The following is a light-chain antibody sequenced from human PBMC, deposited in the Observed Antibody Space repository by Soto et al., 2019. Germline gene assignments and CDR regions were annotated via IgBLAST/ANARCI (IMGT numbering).Light chain of an antibody. CDR1: NIGSKS. V-gene: IGLV3-21*02. J-gene: IGLJ3*02. CDR3: QVWDSSSDHRV. Sequence: SSELTQPPSVSVAPGQTARITCGGTNIGSKSVHWYQQKPGQAPVLVVYDDSDRPSGIPERFSGSNSGNTATLTISRVEAGDEADYYCQVWDSSSDHRVFGGGTKVTVL. CDR2: DDS.